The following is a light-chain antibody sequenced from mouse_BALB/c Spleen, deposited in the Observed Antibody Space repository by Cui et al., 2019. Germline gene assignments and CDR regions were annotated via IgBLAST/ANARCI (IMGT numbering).Light chain of an antibody. CDR2: RAN. Sequence: DIKMTQSPSSMYASLGERVTITCKASQDINSYLSWFQQKPGKSPKTLIYRANRLVDGVPSRFSGSVSGQDYSLTISSLEYEDMGIYYCLQYDEFPLTFGAGTKLELK. CDR3: LQYDEFPLT. CDR1: QDINSY. J-gene: IGKJ5*01. V-gene: IGKV14-111*01.